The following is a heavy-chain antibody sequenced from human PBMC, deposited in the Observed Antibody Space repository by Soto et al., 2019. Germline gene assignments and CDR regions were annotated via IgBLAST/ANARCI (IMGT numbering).Heavy chain of an antibody. CDR3: ARAQFPRDAFDI. CDR2: IYPSDGST. Sequence: AGKVSSKAPGNSFTNNYMHWVRQAPGQGLEWMGIIYPSDGSTTYAQNFQGRVTMTRDTSTSTVYMELSSLRSEDTAVYYCARAQFPRDAFDIWGQGTLVTVSS. V-gene: IGHV1-46*01. CDR1: GNSFTNNY. J-gene: IGHJ3*02.